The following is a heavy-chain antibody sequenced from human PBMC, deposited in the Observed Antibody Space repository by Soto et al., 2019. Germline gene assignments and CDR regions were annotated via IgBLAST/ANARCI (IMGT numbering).Heavy chain of an antibody. V-gene: IGHV3-33*01. CDR1: GFTFSSYG. CDR3: ARDGGRGYGGYADIDV. D-gene: IGHD4-17*01. CDR2: IWYDGSNK. J-gene: IGHJ6*01. Sequence: QVQLVESGGGVVQPGRSLRLSCAASGFTFSSYGMHWVRQAPGKGLEWVAVIWYDGSNKYYADSVKGRFTISRDNSKNTLYLQMDRLRGEGKGVYYCARDGGRGYGGYADIDVWGQGTTVTVSS.